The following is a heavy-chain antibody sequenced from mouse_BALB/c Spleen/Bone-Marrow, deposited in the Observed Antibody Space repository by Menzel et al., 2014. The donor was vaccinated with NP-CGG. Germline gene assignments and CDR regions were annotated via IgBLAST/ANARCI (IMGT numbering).Heavy chain of an antibody. CDR2: IWAGGST. J-gene: IGHJ4*01. V-gene: IGHV2-9*02. CDR1: GFSLTSYG. CDR3: AREGRGYYGSSGAAMDY. D-gene: IGHD1-1*01. Sequence: VQVVESGPGLVAPSQSLSISCTVSGFSLTSYGVHWVRQPPGQGLEWLGAIWAGGSTNYNSALMSRLTISKDNSKGQVFLKMNSLQTDDTAMYYCAREGRGYYGSSGAAMDYWGQGTKVTVSS.